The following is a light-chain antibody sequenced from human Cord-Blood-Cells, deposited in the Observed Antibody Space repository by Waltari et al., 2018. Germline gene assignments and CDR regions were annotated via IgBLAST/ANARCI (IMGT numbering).Light chain of an antibody. Sequence: DIQMTQSPSTLSPSVGDRVTITCRASQSISSWLAWYQQKTGKAPTLLIYKAVSLESGVRSRFSGSGSGTAFTLTISILQPDDFATYYCQQYNSYSFTFGPGTKVDIK. CDR2: KAV. V-gene: IGKV1-5*03. CDR1: QSISSW. J-gene: IGKJ3*01. CDR3: QQYNSYSFT.